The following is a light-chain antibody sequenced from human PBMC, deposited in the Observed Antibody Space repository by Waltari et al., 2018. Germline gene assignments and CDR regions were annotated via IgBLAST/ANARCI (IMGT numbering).Light chain of an antibody. CDR2: WAS. V-gene: IGKV4-1*01. Sequence: DIVMTQSPDSLAVSLGERATINCKSSQSVLYSSNNKNYLDWYQQKPGQPPKLLIYWASTREAGVADRFSGSGSGTDFTLTISSLQAADVAVYYCQQYYSTPPTFGGGTKVEIK. CDR3: QQYYSTPPT. J-gene: IGKJ4*01. CDR1: QSVLYSSNNKNY.